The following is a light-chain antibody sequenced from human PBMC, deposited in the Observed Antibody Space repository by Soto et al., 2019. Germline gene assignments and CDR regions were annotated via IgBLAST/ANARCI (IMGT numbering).Light chain of an antibody. J-gene: IGLJ1*01. Sequence: QSVLTQPASVSGSPGQSITISCTGTSSDVGGYNYVSWYQQHPGKAPKLMIYDVSNRPSGVSNRFSGSKSGNTASLTISWLQAEDEADYYCSSYTSSSTLSYVFGTGTKVT. CDR2: DVS. V-gene: IGLV2-14*01. CDR1: SSDVGGYNY. CDR3: SSYTSSSTLSYV.